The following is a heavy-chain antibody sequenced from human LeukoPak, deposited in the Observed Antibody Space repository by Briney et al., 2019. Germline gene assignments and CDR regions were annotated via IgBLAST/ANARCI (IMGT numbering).Heavy chain of an antibody. V-gene: IGHV3-30*04. CDR1: GFTFSSYA. CDR2: ISYDGSNK. J-gene: IGHJ4*02. Sequence: GGSLRLSCAASGFTFSSYAMHWVRQAPGKGLEWVAVISYDGSNKFYADSVKGRFTISRDNSKNTMYLQMNSLRAEDTAVYYCARDGDYDFWSGYYIDYWGQGTLATVSS. D-gene: IGHD3-3*01. CDR3: ARDGDYDFWSGYYIDY.